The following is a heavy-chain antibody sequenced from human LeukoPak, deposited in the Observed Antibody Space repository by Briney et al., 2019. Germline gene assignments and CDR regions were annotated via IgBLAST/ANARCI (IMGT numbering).Heavy chain of an antibody. Sequence: ASVKVSCKASGYTFTDYYMHWVRQAPGQGLEWMGWIKPNSGVTNYAQKFRGRVTMTRDTSISTAYMELSRLRSDDTAVYYCARERYSSTKNWFDPWGQGTLVTVSS. J-gene: IGHJ5*02. CDR1: GYTFTDYY. CDR3: ARERYSSTKNWFDP. V-gene: IGHV1-2*02. D-gene: IGHD6-13*01. CDR2: IKPNSGVT.